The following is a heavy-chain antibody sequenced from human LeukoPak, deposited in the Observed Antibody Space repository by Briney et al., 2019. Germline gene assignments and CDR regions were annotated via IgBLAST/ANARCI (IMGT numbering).Heavy chain of an antibody. Sequence: QAGGSLRLSRAASGFTFSSYAMHWVRQAPGKGLEWVAVISYDGSNKYYADFVKGRFTISRDNSKSMLYLQMTSLRSEDTAVYYCTINWNGGLHSAFDTWGQGTLVTVSS. D-gene: IGHD1-1*01. J-gene: IGHJ3*02. CDR3: TINWNGGLHSAFDT. CDR2: ISYDGSNK. CDR1: GFTFSSYA. V-gene: IGHV3-30-3*01.